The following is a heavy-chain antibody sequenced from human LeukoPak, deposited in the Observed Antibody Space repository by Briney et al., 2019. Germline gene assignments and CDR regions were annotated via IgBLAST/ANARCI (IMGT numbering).Heavy chain of an antibody. CDR3: ATSGSGRSWDWFAP. Sequence: SVNVSCKASGGTFSSYAISWVRQAPGQGLEWMGGIIPIFGTANYAQKFQGRVTITADESTSTAYMELSSLRSDDTALYYCATSGSGRSWDWFAPWGQGTLVIVSS. V-gene: IGHV1-69*13. CDR2: IIPIFGTA. J-gene: IGHJ5*02. D-gene: IGHD3-10*01. CDR1: GGTFSSYA.